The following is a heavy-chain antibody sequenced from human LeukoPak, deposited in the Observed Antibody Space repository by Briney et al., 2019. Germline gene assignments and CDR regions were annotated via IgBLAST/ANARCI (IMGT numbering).Heavy chain of an antibody. D-gene: IGHD3-16*01. V-gene: IGHV3-23*01. J-gene: IGHJ4*02. CDR3: AKGYYDYVWGSYYFDY. Sequence: XGGSLRLSCAASGFTFSSYAMSWVRQAPGKGLEWVSAISGSGGSTYYADSVKGRFTISRDNSRDTLYLQMNSLRAEDTAVYYCAKGYYDYVWGSYYFDYWGQGTLVTVSS. CDR2: ISGSGGST. CDR1: GFTFSSYA.